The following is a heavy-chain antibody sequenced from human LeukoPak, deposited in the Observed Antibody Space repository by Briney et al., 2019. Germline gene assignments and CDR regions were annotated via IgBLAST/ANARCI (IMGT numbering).Heavy chain of an antibody. CDR3: ARDVGSPYYFDY. Sequence: GASGKVSCKASGHTFTAYYMHWVRQAPGQGLEYMGWINPNSGGTNYAQKFQGRVTMTRDTSTSTAYMELSRLRSDDTAVYYCARDVGSPYYFDYWGQGTLVTVSS. CDR2: INPNSGGT. V-gene: IGHV1-2*02. CDR1: GHTFTAYY. D-gene: IGHD2-15*01. J-gene: IGHJ4*02.